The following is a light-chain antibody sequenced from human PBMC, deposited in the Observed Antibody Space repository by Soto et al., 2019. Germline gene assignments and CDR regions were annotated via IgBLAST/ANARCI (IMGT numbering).Light chain of an antibody. CDR1: SSNIKTNG. Sequence: QSVLTQPPSASGTPGQRVTISCSGGSSNIKTNGVRLYQQVPGAAPKLLIYSNNQRPSGAPDRFSGSKSGTSASLAISGLQPEDEATYHCATWDDSLNGLIFGGGSKLTVL. CDR2: SNN. CDR3: ATWDDSLNGLI. V-gene: IGLV1-44*01. J-gene: IGLJ2*01.